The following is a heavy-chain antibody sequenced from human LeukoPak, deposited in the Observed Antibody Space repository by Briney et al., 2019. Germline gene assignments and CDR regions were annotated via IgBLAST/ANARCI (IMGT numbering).Heavy chain of an antibody. CDR1: GGSISSGSYY. J-gene: IGHJ6*04. CDR2: IYTSGST. V-gene: IGHV4-61*02. Sequence: PSETLSLTCTVSGGSISSGSYYWSWIRQPAGKGLEWIGRIYTSGSTNYNPSLKSRVTISVDTSKNQFSLKLSSVTAADTAVYYCAQYYYGSGSQMDVWGKGTTVTVSS. D-gene: IGHD3-10*01. CDR3: AQYYYGSGSQMDV.